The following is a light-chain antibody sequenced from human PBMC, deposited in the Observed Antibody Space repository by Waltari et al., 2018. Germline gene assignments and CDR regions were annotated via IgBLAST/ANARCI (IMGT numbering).Light chain of an antibody. Sequence: EIVLTQSPGTLSLSPGERAAISCKASQSVSSSYLAWYQQKPGQAPRLLIYGASSRATGIPDRFSVTGSGTDFTLTISRLEPEDFAVYYCQQYGSSPRTFGQGTKVEIK. V-gene: IGKV3-20*01. CDR1: QSVSSSY. J-gene: IGKJ1*01. CDR2: GAS. CDR3: QQYGSSPRT.